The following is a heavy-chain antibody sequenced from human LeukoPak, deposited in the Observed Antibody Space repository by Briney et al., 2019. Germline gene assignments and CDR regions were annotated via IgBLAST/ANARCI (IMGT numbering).Heavy chain of an antibody. CDR3: TRDLGTYTSSGSIFFDY. CDR2: SSAYNGDT. J-gene: IGHJ4*02. CDR1: GYTFTDXG. Sequence: ASVXXXCKASGYTFTDXGXSWVRRXPXXGXEXMGXSSAYNGDTKYAQKFQGRVTMTTDTSTSTAYMEMRSLRSDDTAVFYCTRDLGTYTSSGSIFFDYWGQGTLVTVSS. V-gene: IGHV1-18*01. D-gene: IGHD2/OR15-2a*01.